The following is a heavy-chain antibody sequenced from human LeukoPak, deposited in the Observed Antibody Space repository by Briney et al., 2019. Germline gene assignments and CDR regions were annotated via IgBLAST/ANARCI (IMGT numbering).Heavy chain of an antibody. D-gene: IGHD6-13*01. Sequence: SETLSLTSAVYGGSFSGYYWSWIRQPPGKGLEWIGEINHSGSTNYNPSLKSRVTISVDTSKNQFSLKLSSVTAADTAVYYCARGRPAAGIYYYYYMDVWGKGTTVTVSS. CDR3: ARGRPAAGIYYYYYMDV. J-gene: IGHJ6*03. V-gene: IGHV4-34*01. CDR2: INHSGST. CDR1: GGSFSGYY.